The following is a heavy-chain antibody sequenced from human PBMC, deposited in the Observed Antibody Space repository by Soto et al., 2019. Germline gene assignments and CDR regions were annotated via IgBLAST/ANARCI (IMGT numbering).Heavy chain of an antibody. J-gene: IGHJ4*02. Sequence: PSETLSLTCTVSGGSISSGGYYWSWIRQPPGKGLEWIGYFHDSGNTDYNPSLKSRVTISLDTSDNQFSLKLRSVTAADTAVYYCERGTRALITSFFAYWGQGIPVTVS. CDR1: GGSISSGGYY. CDR3: ERGTRALITSFFAY. CDR2: FHDSGNT. V-gene: IGHV4-61*08. D-gene: IGHD1-20*01.